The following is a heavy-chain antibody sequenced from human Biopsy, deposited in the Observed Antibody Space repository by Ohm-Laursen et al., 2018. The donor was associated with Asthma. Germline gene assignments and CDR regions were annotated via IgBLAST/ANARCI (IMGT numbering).Heavy chain of an antibody. V-gene: IGHV4-30-4*01. CDR3: ARRGGVRRYFDY. CDR1: GGCIGNGSCY. J-gene: IGHJ4*02. Sequence: SLRLSFTATVAGGCIGNGSCYRWSLRHSPEKGLEWIGYIYYIGSTYYNPSLKSRVAISLDTSKNQFSLKLSSVTAADTAVYFCARRGGVRRYFDYWGQGTLVTVSS. D-gene: IGHD3-16*01. CDR2: IYYIGST.